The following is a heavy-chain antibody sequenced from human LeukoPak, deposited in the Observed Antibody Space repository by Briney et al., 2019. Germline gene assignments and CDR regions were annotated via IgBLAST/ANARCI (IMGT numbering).Heavy chain of an antibody. Sequence: SETLSLTCTVSGGSISSYYWSWIRQPPGKGLEWIGYIYYSGSTNYNPSLKSRVTISVDTSKNQFSLKLSSVTAADTAVYYCARMATRSAHFDYWGQGTLVTVSS. CDR1: GGSISSYY. J-gene: IGHJ4*02. CDR2: IYYSGST. D-gene: IGHD5-24*01. CDR3: ARMATRSAHFDY. V-gene: IGHV4-59*01.